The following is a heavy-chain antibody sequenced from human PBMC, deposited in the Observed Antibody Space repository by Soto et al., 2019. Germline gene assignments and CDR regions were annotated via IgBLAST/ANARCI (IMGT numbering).Heavy chain of an antibody. Sequence: EVQLLESGGGLVQPGGSLSLSCAASGFTFSSYAMSWVRQAPGKGLEWVSAISGSGGSTYYADSVKGRFTISRDNSKNTLYLQMNSLRAEDTAVYYCAKVNTMVRGPRDYWGQGTLVTVSS. D-gene: IGHD3-10*01. CDR3: AKVNTMVRGPRDY. V-gene: IGHV3-23*01. CDR2: ISGSGGST. J-gene: IGHJ4*02. CDR1: GFTFSSYA.